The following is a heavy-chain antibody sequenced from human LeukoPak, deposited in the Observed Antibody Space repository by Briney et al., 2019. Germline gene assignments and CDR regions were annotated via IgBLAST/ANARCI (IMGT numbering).Heavy chain of an antibody. CDR1: AYTLTGYY. V-gene: IGHV1-2*02. CDR2: INPNSGGT. J-gene: IGHJ1*01. D-gene: IGHD3-22*01. CDR3: ASESEWYYYDSSGYSH. Sequence: ASVNASCKPSAYTLTGYYMHCVRHPPGQGLEWMGWINPNSGGTNYAQKFQGRVTMTRDTSISTAYMELSRLRSDDTAVYYCASESEWYYYDSSGYSHWGQGTLVTVSS.